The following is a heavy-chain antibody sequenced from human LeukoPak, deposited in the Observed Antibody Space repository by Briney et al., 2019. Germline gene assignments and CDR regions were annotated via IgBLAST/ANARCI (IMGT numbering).Heavy chain of an antibody. V-gene: IGHV3-23*01. CDR1: GFTFSSYA. J-gene: IGHJ4*02. CDR3: AKRQGHYYDSSGYYYEAIDY. D-gene: IGHD3-22*01. CDR2: ISGSGGST. Sequence: PGGSLRLSCAASGFTFSSYAMSWVRQAPGKGLEWVSAISGSGGSTYYADSVKGRCTISRDNSKNTLYLQMNSLRAEDTAVYYCAKRQGHYYDSSGYYYEAIDYWGQGTLVTVSS.